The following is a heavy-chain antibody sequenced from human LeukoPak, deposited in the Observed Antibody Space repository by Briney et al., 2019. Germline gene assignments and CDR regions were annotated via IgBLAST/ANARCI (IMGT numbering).Heavy chain of an antibody. D-gene: IGHD2-2*01. V-gene: IGHV1-69*05. CDR2: IIPIFGTA. CDR1: GGTFSSYA. J-gene: IGHJ3*02. CDR3: AREGELRYCSSTSCPPAFDI. Sequence: SVKVSCKASGGTFSSYAISWVRQAPGQGLEWMGGIIPIFGTANYAQKFQGRVTITTDESTSTAYMELSSLRSEDTAVYYCAREGELRYCSSTSCPPAFDIWGQGTMVTVSS.